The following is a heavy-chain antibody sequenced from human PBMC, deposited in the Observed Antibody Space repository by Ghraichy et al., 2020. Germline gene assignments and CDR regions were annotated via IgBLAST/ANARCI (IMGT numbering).Heavy chain of an antibody. Sequence: GGSLRLSCAASGFTFSSYGMHWVRQAPGKGLEWVAVISYDGSNKYYADSVKGRFTISRDNSKNTLYLQMNSLRAEDTAVYYCAKDQDHLRFLDYWGQGTLVTVSS. J-gene: IGHJ4*02. CDR3: AKDQDHLRFLDY. D-gene: IGHD5-12*01. CDR2: ISYDGSNK. CDR1: GFTFSSYG. V-gene: IGHV3-30*18.